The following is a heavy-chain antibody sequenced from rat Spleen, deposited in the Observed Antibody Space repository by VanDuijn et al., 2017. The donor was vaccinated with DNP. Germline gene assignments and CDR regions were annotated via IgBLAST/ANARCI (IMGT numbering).Heavy chain of an antibody. CDR2: ITKTGDST. V-gene: IGHV5-31*01. CDR1: GFIFSNYW. CDR3: TNDWELYY. J-gene: IGHJ2*01. Sequence: EVQLVESGGGPVQPGRSLKLSCVASGFIFSNYWMTWIRQAPGKGLEWVASITKTGDSTYYSDSVKGRFSISRDNAKNTLYLQMNSLRSEDTATYYCTNDWELYYWGQGVMVTVSS. D-gene: IGHD5-1*01.